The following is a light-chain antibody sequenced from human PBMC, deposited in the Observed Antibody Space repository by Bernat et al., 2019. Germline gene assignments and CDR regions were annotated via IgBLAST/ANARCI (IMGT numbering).Light chain of an antibody. Sequence: QSALTQPRSVSGSPGQSVTISCTGTSSDVGDRNYVSWYQHYPGQAPKFIIYDVSKRPSGVPDRFSGSKSGHTASLTISGLQADDEADYYCCSYAGNSFVFGTGTKVTVL. CDR2: DVS. V-gene: IGLV2-11*01. J-gene: IGLJ1*01. CDR1: SSDVGDRNY. CDR3: CSYAGNSFV.